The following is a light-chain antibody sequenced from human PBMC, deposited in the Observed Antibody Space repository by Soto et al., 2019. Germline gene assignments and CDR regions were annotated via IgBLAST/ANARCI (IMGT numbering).Light chain of an antibody. Sequence: DIQMPQSPSSVSASVGDSVTITCRASQGISSWLAWFQQKPGEAPKLLIYAASSLQSGLPSRLCGSGSGTDFNLTISSLQPEDFATYYWQHANSFPITVGQGTLLEIK. J-gene: IGKJ5*01. CDR3: QHANSFPIT. CDR1: QGISSW. CDR2: AAS. V-gene: IGKV1D-12*01.